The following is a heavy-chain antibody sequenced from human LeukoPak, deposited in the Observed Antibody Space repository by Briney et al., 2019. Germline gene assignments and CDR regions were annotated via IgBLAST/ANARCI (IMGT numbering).Heavy chain of an antibody. V-gene: IGHV4-34*01. CDR2: INYIGST. Sequence: SDTLSLTCAVYGGSFSGFYWNWIRHVPGKGLEWIGEINYIGSTSYNPSLKSRVTISVDTSQNQFFLLLTSVTAADTAVYYCARVAGYLPTRWFDPWGQGTHVTVSS. CDR1: GGSFSGFY. CDR3: ARVAGYLPTRWFDP. J-gene: IGHJ5*02. D-gene: IGHD6-25*01.